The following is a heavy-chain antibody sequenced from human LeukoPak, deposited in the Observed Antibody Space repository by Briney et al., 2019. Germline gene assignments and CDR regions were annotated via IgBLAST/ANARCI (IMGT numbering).Heavy chain of an antibody. J-gene: IGHJ4*02. V-gene: IGHV3-23*01. D-gene: IGHD4-17*01. CDR2: ISGSGGST. Sequence: GALRLSCAASGFTFSSCAMSWVRQAPGKGLEWVSAISGSGGSTYYADSVKGRFTISRDNSKNTLYLQMNSLRAEDTAVYYCANQLGVTTHFDYWGQGTLVTVSS. CDR1: GFTFSSCA. CDR3: ANQLGVTTHFDY.